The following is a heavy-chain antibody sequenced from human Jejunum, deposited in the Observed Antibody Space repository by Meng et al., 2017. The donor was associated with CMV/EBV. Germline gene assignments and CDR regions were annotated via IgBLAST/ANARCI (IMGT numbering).Heavy chain of an antibody. CDR2: IFSDEGT. CDR3: TKDLRGEWLGLTDDY. Sequence: EVQLVESGGDLIQPGGSLRLSCEASGFTISSNYINWVRQAPGKSLEWVSVIFSDEGTRYADSAKGRFTISRDNSKNTLYLQMNSLRAEDTAVYHCTKDLRGEWLGLTDDYWGQGTLVTVSS. J-gene: IGHJ4*02. D-gene: IGHD6-19*01. V-gene: IGHV3-53*01. CDR1: GFTISSNY.